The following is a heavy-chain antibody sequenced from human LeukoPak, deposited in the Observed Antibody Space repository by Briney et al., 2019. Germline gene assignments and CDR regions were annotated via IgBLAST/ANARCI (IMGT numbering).Heavy chain of an antibody. CDR3: ARYGRGVGASRNWFDS. Sequence: GESLKISWKGSGYSFTTYWIGWVRQLPGKGLEWMGIIYPGDSDTRYSPSFQGQVTISSDKSISTAYLQWNSLKASDTAIYYCARYGRGVGASRNWFDSWGQRSLVTVSS. CDR1: GYSFTTYW. D-gene: IGHD3-10*02. CDR2: IYPGDSDT. J-gene: IGHJ5*01. V-gene: IGHV5-51*01.